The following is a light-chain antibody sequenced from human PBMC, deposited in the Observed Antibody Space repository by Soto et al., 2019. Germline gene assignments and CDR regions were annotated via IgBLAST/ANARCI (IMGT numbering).Light chain of an antibody. J-gene: IGKJ2*02. V-gene: IGKV1-5*03. CDR1: QSVGSW. CDR2: KAS. CDR3: QQYDAYPCT. Sequence: DIQMTQSPSTLSASVGDRVTITCRASQSVGSWLAWYQQKPGKAPKYLIYKASILESGVPSRFSGSGSGTEFTLTLSSLQPDDFATYYCQQYDAYPCTFGQGTKLDFK.